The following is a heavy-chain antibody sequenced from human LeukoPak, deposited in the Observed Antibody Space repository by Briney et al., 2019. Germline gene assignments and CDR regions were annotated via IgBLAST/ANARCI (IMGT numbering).Heavy chain of an antibody. Sequence: GGSLRLSCAASGFTFSSYSMNWVRQAPGKGLEWVSYISSSGSTIYYADSVKGRFTISRDNAKNSLYLQMNSLRAEDTAVYYCARAPYAAAAGTGWFDPWGQGTLVTVSS. CDR2: ISSSGSTI. D-gene: IGHD6-13*01. V-gene: IGHV3-48*04. CDR3: ARAPYAAAAGTGWFDP. J-gene: IGHJ5*02. CDR1: GFTFSSYS.